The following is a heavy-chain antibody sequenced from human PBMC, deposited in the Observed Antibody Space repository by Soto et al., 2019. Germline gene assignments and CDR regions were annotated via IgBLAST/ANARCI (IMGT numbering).Heavy chain of an antibody. J-gene: IGHJ4*01. CDR3: SRALYEDISYFFEF. CDR2: IRSKAYSETT. V-gene: IGHV3-49*03. Sequence: PGGSLRLSCTASGFNFGNYVMSWFRQAPGKGLEWVAFIRSKAYSETTEYAASVKRRFIISRDDSKSIVYLQMNSLKTEDTALYYCSRALYEDISYFFEFWGHGALVTVSS. D-gene: IGHD2-15*01. CDR1: GFNFGNYV.